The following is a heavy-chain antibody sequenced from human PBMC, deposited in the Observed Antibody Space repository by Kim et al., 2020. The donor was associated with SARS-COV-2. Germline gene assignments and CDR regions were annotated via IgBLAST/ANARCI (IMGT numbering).Heavy chain of an antibody. D-gene: IGHD3-22*01. J-gene: IGHJ4*02. V-gene: IGHV1-69*13. Sequence: SVKVSCKASGGTFSSYAISWLRQAPGQGLDWIVLIIPIFCSANYPQKFQGRVTITSDESTSTAYMELSSLRSEDTAVYYCVRLEGYDSSGYYFDYWGQGTLVTVSS. CDR1: GGTFSSYA. CDR3: VRLEGYDSSGYYFDY. CDR2: IIPIFCSA.